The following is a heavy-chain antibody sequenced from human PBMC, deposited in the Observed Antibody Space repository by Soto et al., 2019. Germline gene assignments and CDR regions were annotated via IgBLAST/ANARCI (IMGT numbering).Heavy chain of an antibody. Sequence: SETLSLTCTVSGGSISSSSYYWGWIRQPPGKGLEWIGSINHSGSTNYNPSLKSRVTISVDTSKNQFPLKLSSVTAADTAVYYCARGGRWLRFYYFDYWGQGTLVTVSS. CDR1: GGSISSSSYY. V-gene: IGHV4-39*06. J-gene: IGHJ4*02. CDR3: ARGGRWLRFYYFDY. D-gene: IGHD5-12*01. CDR2: INHSGST.